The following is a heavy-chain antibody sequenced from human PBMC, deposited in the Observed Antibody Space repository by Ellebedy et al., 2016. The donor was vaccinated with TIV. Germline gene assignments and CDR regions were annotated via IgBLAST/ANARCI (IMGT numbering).Heavy chain of an antibody. CDR1: GGSISSSNW. J-gene: IGHJ4*02. Sequence: MPSETLSLTCAVSGGSISSSNWWSWVRQPPGKGLEWIGEFYHSGNTNYNPSLTSRVSISVDKSKNQFSLKLNSVTAADTAVYFCARRTTMVRGIDYWGQGTLITVSS. D-gene: IGHD3-10*01. CDR2: FYHSGNT. CDR3: ARRTTMVRGIDY. V-gene: IGHV4-4*02.